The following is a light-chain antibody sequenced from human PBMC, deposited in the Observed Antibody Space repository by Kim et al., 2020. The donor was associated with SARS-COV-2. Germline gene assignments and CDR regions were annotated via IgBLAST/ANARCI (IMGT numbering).Light chain of an antibody. CDR2: RNN. CDR3: SAWDSSLSAWV. CDR1: SNNVGNQG. J-gene: IGLJ3*02. V-gene: IGLV10-54*01. Sequence: QAGLTQPPSVSKGLRQTATLTCTGNSNNVGNQGAAWLQQHQGHPPKLLSYRNNNRPSGISERLSASRSGNTASLTITGLQPEDEADYYCSAWDSSLSAWVFGGGTKSPS.